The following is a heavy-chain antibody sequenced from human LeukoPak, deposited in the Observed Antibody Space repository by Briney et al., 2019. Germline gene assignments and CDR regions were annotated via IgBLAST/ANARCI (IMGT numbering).Heavy chain of an antibody. V-gene: IGHV3-23*01. J-gene: IGHJ6*03. CDR3: AKNRGGTYKYYMDV. CDR1: GFTFNNYA. CDR2: VSGSGGAT. Sequence: GGSLRLSCAASGFTFNNYAMTWVRQAPGMGLEWLSYVSGSGGATYYAASVKGRFTISRDNSKNTVYLQMGSLRAEDTAVYSCAKNRGGTYKYYMDVWGNGTTVTVSS. D-gene: IGHD1-1*01.